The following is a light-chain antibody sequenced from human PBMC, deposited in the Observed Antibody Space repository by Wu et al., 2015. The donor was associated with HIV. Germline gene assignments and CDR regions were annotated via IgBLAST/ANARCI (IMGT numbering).Light chain of an antibody. CDR3: QFYSIPLRT. J-gene: IGKJ1*01. V-gene: IGKV3D-20*02. CDR1: QSVSNSH. CDR2: DAS. Sequence: EIVMTQSPATLSVSPGERATLSCRASQSVSNSHVAWYQQKPGQAPRLLIFDASNRATGIPARFSGGGSGTDFTLTIRRLQREDIAVYYCQFYSIPLRTFGQGTKVEFK.